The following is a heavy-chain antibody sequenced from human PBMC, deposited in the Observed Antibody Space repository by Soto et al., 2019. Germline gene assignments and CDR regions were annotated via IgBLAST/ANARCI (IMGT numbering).Heavy chain of an antibody. Sequence: VQLLESGGGLVQPGGSLRLSCAASRFTFSSYGMHWVRQAPGKGLEWVAVISYDGSNKYYADSVKGRFTISRDNSKNTLYLQMNSLRAEDTAVYYCAKDGGVGYSYGGVWDYWGQGTLVTVSS. CDR2: ISYDGSNK. D-gene: IGHD5-18*01. V-gene: IGHV3-30*18. J-gene: IGHJ4*02. CDR1: RFTFSSYG. CDR3: AKDGGVGYSYGGVWDY.